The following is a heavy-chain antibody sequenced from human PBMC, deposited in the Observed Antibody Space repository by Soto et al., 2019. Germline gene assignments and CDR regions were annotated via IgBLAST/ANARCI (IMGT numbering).Heavy chain of an antibody. CDR1: GGSFSGYY. D-gene: IGHD1-20*01. Sequence: SETLSLTCAVYGGSFSGYYWSWIRRPPGKGLEWIGEINHSGSTNYNPSLKSRVTISVDTSKNQFSLKLSSVTAADTAVYYCARYKSNYYYGMDVWGQGTTVTVSS. J-gene: IGHJ6*02. V-gene: IGHV4-34*01. CDR3: ARYKSNYYYGMDV. CDR2: INHSGST.